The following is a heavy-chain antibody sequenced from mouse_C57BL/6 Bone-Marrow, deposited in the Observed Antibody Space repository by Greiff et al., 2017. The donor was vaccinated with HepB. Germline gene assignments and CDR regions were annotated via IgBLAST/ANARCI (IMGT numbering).Heavy chain of an antibody. CDR3: ARRGITTVDWYFDV. D-gene: IGHD1-1*01. CDR1: GFTFSDYG. J-gene: IGHJ1*03. Sequence: VQLKQSGGGLVQPGGSLKLSCAASGFTFSDYGMAWVRQAPRKGPEWVAFISNLAYSIYYADTVTGRFTISRENAKNTLYLEMSSLRSEDTAMYYCARRGITTVDWYFDVWGTGTTVTVSS. V-gene: IGHV5-15*01. CDR2: ISNLAYSI.